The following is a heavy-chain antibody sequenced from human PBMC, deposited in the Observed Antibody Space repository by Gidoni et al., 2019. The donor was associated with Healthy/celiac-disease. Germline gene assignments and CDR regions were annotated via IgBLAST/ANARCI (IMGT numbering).Heavy chain of an antibody. CDR2: INWNGGST. Sequence: EVQLVESGGGVVRPGGSLRLSCAASGFTFDDYGLSWVRQAPGKGLEWVSGINWNGGSTGYADSVKGRFTISRDNAKNSLYLQMNSLRAEDTALYHCARDVGPGDYSPGWFDPWGQGTLVTASS. D-gene: IGHD7-27*01. CDR3: ARDVGPGDYSPGWFDP. CDR1: GFTFDDYG. V-gene: IGHV3-20*01. J-gene: IGHJ5*02.